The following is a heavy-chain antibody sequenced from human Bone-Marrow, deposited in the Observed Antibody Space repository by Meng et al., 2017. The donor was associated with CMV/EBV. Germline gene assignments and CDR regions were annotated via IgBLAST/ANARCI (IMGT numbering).Heavy chain of an antibody. V-gene: IGHV3-11*04. CDR2: ISSSGSTI. CDR3: ARGGGTTFYYYGMDV. Sequence: LSLTCAASGFTFSDYYMSWIRQAPGKGLEWVSYISSSGSTIYYADSVKGRFTISRDNAKNSLYLQMNSLRAEDKAVYYCARGGGTTFYYYGMDVWGQGTTVTVSS. CDR1: GFTFSDYY. J-gene: IGHJ6*02. D-gene: IGHD1-7*01.